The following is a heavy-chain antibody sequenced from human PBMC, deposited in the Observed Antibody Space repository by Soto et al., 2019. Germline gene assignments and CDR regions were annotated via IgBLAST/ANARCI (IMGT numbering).Heavy chain of an antibody. CDR3: ARPTNRGKYYYGMDV. CDR1: GYSFTSYW. Sequence: GESLKISCKGSGYSFTSYWIGWVRQMPGKGLECMGIIYPGDSDIRYSPSFQGQVTISADKSISTAYLQWSSLKASDTAMYYCARPTNRGKYYYGMDVWGQGTTVTVSS. D-gene: IGHD2-8*01. V-gene: IGHV5-51*01. J-gene: IGHJ6*02. CDR2: IYPGDSDI.